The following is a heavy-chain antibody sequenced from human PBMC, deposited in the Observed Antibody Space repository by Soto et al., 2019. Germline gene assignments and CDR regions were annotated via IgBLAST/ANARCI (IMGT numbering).Heavy chain of an antibody. D-gene: IGHD6-13*01. Sequence: QVQLVQSGAEVKKPGASVNVSCKTSGYTFTSYSISWVRQAPGQGLEWMGWLNVYNGNKKYAQNLQGRVTMTTDTSTSTAYMELRSLRSDDTAVYYSARDLAAGWFEPWGQGTLVTVSS. CDR1: GYTFTSYS. CDR2: LNVYNGNK. V-gene: IGHV1-18*01. CDR3: ARDLAAGWFEP. J-gene: IGHJ5*02.